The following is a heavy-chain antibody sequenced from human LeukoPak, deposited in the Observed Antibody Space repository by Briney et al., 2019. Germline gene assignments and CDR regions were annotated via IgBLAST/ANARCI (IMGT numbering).Heavy chain of an antibody. Sequence: GGSLRLSCAASGFTFSSHTMNWVRQAPGKGLEWVSSISSSSSYIYYADSVKGRFTISRDNAKNSLYLRMNSLRAEDTAVYYCARKYDFWSGYFNSVDSWGQGTLVTVSS. CDR1: GFTFSSHT. CDR3: ARKYDFWSGYFNSVDS. D-gene: IGHD3-3*01. J-gene: IGHJ5*01. CDR2: ISSSSSYI. V-gene: IGHV3-21*01.